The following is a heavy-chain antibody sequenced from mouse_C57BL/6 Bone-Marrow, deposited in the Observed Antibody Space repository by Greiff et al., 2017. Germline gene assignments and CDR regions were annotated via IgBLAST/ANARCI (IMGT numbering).Heavy chain of an antibody. J-gene: IGHJ4*01. CDR1: GFTFSDYG. V-gene: IGHV5-17*01. Sequence: EVKLVESGGGLVKPGGSLKLSCAATGFTFSDYGMHWVRQAPEKGLEWVAYIRSGSSTIYYSDTVKGRFTISRDNDKHNLFVQMTSLRSEDTAMYYCARRYVCVYAIDYWGQGTSVTVSS. CDR3: ARRYVCVYAIDY. CDR2: IRSGSSTI. D-gene: IGHD2-10*02.